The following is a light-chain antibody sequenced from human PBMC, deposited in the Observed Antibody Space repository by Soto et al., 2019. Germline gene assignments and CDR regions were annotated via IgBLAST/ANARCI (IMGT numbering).Light chain of an antibody. J-gene: IGLJ1*01. CDR1: SSDVGSYNF. Sequence: QSALTQPRSVSGSPGQSVTISCTGTSSDVGSYNFVSWHQQHPGKAPKLMIYDVAKRPSGVPDRSSGSKSGNTASLTISGLQAEDEADYYCCTFAGRYSYVFGSGTKLTVL. CDR2: DVA. CDR3: CTFAGRYSYV. V-gene: IGLV2-11*01.